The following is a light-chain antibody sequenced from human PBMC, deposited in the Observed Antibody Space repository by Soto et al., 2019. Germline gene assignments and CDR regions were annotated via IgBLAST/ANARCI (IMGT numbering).Light chain of an antibody. Sequence: EIVLTQSPATLSLSPAERATLSCRASQSISNSLAWYQQKPGQAPRLLIYDASNRAAGVPARFSGSGSGTDLTLTISSLEPEDFAFYYCQQRNNWPPITFGQGTRLEIK. CDR1: QSISNS. J-gene: IGKJ5*01. V-gene: IGKV3-11*01. CDR3: QQRNNWPPIT. CDR2: DAS.